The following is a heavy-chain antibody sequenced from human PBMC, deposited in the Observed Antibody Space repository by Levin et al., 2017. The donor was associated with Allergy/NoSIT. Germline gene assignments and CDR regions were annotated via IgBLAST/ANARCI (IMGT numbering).Heavy chain of an antibody. V-gene: IGHV3-48*04. CDR2: ISASGSPT. Sequence: GGSLRLSCSVSGFTFEIYGMNWVRQAPGKRLEWVSHISASGSPTYYTDPVRGRFTISRDNAKQSLYLQMTSLRVEDTAVYYCARGLFDFWGQGALVTVSS. D-gene: IGHD5-12*01. J-gene: IGHJ4*02. CDR3: ARGLFDF. CDR1: GFTFEIYG.